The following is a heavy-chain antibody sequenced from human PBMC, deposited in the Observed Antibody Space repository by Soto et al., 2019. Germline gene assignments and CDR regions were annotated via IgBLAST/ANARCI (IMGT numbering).Heavy chain of an antibody. J-gene: IGHJ4*02. Sequence: QVQLQESGPGLVKPSETLSLPCTVSGGSISSYYCSWIRQPPGKGLEWMGYIYYSGSTNYNPSHKSQVTISVDTSKNQFSLKLSSVTAADTAVYYCARHHIASAGFPFYDYWGQGTLVTVSS. CDR2: IYYSGST. CDR1: GGSISSYY. D-gene: IGHD6-13*01. CDR3: ARHHIASAGFPFYDY. V-gene: IGHV4-59*01.